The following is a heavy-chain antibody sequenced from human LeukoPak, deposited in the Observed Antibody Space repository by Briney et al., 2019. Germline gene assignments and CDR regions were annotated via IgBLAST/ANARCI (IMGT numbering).Heavy chain of an antibody. CDR3: ARDWALDY. CDR2: ISSSNSTI. Sequence: GGSLRLSCAASGFTLSNYDINWVRQAPGKGLEWVSFISSSNSTIYYADSVKGRFTISRDNAKNSLYLQMDSLRAEDTAVYYCARDWALDYWGQGTLVTVSS. CDR1: GFTLSNYD. V-gene: IGHV3-48*04. J-gene: IGHJ4*02. D-gene: IGHD7-27*01.